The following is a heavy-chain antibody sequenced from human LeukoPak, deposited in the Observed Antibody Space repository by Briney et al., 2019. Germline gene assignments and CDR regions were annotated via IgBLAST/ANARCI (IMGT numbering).Heavy chain of an antibody. Sequence: GGSLRLSCAASGFTFSTFAMSWVRQAPGKGLEWVSGFSGISNNTYYADPVKGRFTISRDNSKNTLYLQMNSLRAEDTAVYYCAEVRIVGQSSLDQWGQGTPVTVST. D-gene: IGHD1-26*01. CDR3: AEVRIVGQSSLDQ. CDR1: GFTFSTFA. V-gene: IGHV3-23*01. J-gene: IGHJ5*02. CDR2: FSGISNNT.